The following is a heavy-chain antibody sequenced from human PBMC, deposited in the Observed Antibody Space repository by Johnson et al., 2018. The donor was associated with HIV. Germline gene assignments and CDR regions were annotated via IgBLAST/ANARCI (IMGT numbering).Heavy chain of an antibody. Sequence: QMLLVESGGGVVQPGRSLRLSCVASGFTFSRYAVHWFRQAPGKGLEWVAVISYDGSNKYYADSVKGRFTISRDNSKNTLYLQMNSLRTEDTAVYYCAARGLWTYDAFDIWGQGTMVTVSS. D-gene: IGHD4/OR15-4a*01. CDR1: GFTFSRYA. J-gene: IGHJ3*02. V-gene: IGHV3-30*04. CDR3: AARGLWTYDAFDI. CDR2: ISYDGSNK.